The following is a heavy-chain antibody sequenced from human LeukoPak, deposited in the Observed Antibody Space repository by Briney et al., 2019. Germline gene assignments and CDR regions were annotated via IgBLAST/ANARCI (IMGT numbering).Heavy chain of an antibody. CDR3: ARDDSSSARFYFDY. CDR2: IYSGGST. Sequence: GGSLRLSCAASGFTVSSNYMSWVRQAPGKGLEWVSVIYSGGSTYYADSVKGRFTISRDNSKNTLYLQMNSLRAEDTAVYYCARDDSSSARFYFDYWGQGTLVTVSS. D-gene: IGHD6-6*01. J-gene: IGHJ4*02. CDR1: GFTVSSNY. V-gene: IGHV3-53*01.